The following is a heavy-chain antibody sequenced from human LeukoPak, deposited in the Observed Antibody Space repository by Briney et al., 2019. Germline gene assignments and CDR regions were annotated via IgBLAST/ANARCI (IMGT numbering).Heavy chain of an antibody. V-gene: IGHV4-39*07. D-gene: IGHD3-10*01. CDR2: IYYSGST. Sequence: GSLRLSCAASGFTFSNYWMSWVRQAPGKGLEWIGSIYYSGSTYYNPSLKSRVTISVDTSKNQFSLKLSSVTAADTAVYYCARVSAREYYYAFDIWGQGTMVTVSS. J-gene: IGHJ3*02. CDR3: ARVSAREYYYAFDI. CDR1: GFTFSNYW.